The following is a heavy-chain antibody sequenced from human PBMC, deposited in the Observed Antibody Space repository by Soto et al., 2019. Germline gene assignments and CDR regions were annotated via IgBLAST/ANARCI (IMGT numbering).Heavy chain of an antibody. Sequence: QVQLVQSGAEVKKPGSSVKVSCKASGGTFSSYAISWVRQAPGQGLEWMGGIIPIFGTANYAQKFQGRVTITADESTSTAYMELSSLRSEDTAVYYCARGGDSGYDLGELYNWFDPWGQGTLVTVSS. D-gene: IGHD5-12*01. CDR2: IIPIFGTA. J-gene: IGHJ5*02. CDR3: ARGGDSGYDLGELYNWFDP. V-gene: IGHV1-69*01. CDR1: GGTFSSYA.